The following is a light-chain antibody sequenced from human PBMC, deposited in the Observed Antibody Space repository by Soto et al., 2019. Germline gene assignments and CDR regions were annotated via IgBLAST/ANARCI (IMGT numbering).Light chain of an antibody. J-gene: IGKJ4*01. V-gene: IGKV3-15*01. Sequence: EMVVTQSPATLSVSPGERATLSCRASQDVSSNLAWYQQKPGQAPSLLIYGASTRATGTPARLSGSGSGTEFTLTISSLQSEDYAVYFCQQYIRWPLTFGGGTKV. CDR3: QQYIRWPLT. CDR1: QDVSSN. CDR2: GAS.